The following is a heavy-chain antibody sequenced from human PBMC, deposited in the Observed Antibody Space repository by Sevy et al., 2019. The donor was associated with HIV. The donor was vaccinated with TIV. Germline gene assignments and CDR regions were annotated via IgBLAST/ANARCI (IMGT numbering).Heavy chain of an antibody. CDR3: ARARGEPRTRGSYQYGMDV. J-gene: IGHJ6*02. V-gene: IGHV3-21*06. Sequence: GGSLRLSCTASGFPFSSYDMNWVRQAPGQGLEWISSISSSSNFVYQADSVKGRFTISRDNAKNSLFLQMNSLTVEDTAVYYRARARGEPRTRGSYQYGMDVWGQGTTVTVSS. CDR2: ISSSSNFV. CDR1: GFPFSSYD. D-gene: IGHD3-16*01.